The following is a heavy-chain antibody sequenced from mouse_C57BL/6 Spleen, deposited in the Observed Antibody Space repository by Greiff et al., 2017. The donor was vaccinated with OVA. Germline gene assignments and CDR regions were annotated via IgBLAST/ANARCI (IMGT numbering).Heavy chain of an antibody. V-gene: IGHV1-82*01. J-gene: IGHJ4*01. CDR3: AYYSKDYAMDY. D-gene: IGHD2-5*01. CDR1: GYAFSSSW. CDR2: INPGSGGT. Sequence: QVQLQQSGPELVKPGASVKISCKASGYAFSSSWMNWVKQRPGKGLEWIGVINPGSGGTNYNEKFKGKATLTADKSSSTAYMQLSSLTSEDSAVYFCAYYSKDYAMDYWGQGTSVTVSS.